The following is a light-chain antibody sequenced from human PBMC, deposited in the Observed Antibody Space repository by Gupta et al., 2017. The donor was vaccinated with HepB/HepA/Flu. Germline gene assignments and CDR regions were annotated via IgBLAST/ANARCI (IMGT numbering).Light chain of an antibody. CDR3: QQYGSSPRT. CDR1: QSVRSN. CDR2: DAS. V-gene: IGKV3-20*01. Sequence: EVVLTQSPDTLSLSPGESATLPCRASQSVRSNLAWYQQKPGQAPSVLIYDASSRATGIPDRFSGSGSGTDFTLTITRLEAEDFAVYYCQQYGSSPRTFGQGTKVEIK. J-gene: IGKJ1*01.